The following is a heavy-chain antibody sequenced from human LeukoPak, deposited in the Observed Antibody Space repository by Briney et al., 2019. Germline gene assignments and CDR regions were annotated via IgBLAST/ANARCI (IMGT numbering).Heavy chain of an antibody. CDR2: FDPEDGET. D-gene: IGHD7-27*01. J-gene: IGHJ4*02. Sequence: ASVKFSCKVSGYTLTELSMHWVRQAPGKGLEWMGGFDPEDGETIYAQKFQGRVTMTEDTSTDTVYMELSSLRSEDTAVYSCATVPNWGSSLGTDYWGQGTLVTVSS. V-gene: IGHV1-24*01. CDR1: GYTLTELS. CDR3: ATVPNWGSSLGTDY.